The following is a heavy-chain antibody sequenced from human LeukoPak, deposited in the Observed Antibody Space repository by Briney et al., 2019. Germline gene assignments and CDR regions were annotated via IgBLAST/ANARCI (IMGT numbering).Heavy chain of an antibody. CDR3: AKDPGAGYYDSSGYGPLDY. D-gene: IGHD3-22*01. J-gene: IGHJ4*02. V-gene: IGHV3-30*02. CDR1: GFTFSSYG. Sequence: GGSLRLSCAASGFTFSSYGMHWVRQAPGKGLEWVAFIRYDGSNKYYADSVKGRFTISRDNSKNTLYLQMNSLGAEDTAVYYCAKDPGAGYYDSSGYGPLDYWGQGTLVTVSS. CDR2: IRYDGSNK.